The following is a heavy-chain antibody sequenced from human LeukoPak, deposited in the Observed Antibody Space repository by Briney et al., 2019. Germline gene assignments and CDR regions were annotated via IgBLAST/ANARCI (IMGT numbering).Heavy chain of an antibody. CDR1: GGSFSGYY. CDR3: ARGSDVAFDI. Sequence: SGTLSLTCAVYGGSFSGYYWSWIRQPPGKGLEWIGEIKHSGSTNYNPSLKSRVTISVDTSKNQFSLKLSSVTAADTAVYYCARGSDVAFDIWGQGTMVTVSS. V-gene: IGHV4-34*01. CDR2: IKHSGST. J-gene: IGHJ3*02.